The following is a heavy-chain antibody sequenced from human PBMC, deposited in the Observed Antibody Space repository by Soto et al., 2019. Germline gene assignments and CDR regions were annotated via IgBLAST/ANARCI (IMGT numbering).Heavy chain of an antibody. CDR2: VYYTGST. J-gene: IGHJ4*02. V-gene: IGHV4-59*01. Sequence: PSEPLSLTCTVSGDSISTFYWGWMRQSPGKELEGIGYVYYTGSTNYNPSPKSRVTISVDRSKNQFSLKLTSANAADTAVYYCARGRTVRNYADDSSDYFYFFDYWGQGTQVTV. CDR1: GDSISTFY. D-gene: IGHD3-22*01. CDR3: ARGRTVRNYADDSSDYFYFFDY.